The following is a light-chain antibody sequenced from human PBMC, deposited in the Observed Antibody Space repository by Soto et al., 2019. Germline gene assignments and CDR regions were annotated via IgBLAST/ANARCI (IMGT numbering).Light chain of an antibody. Sequence: QSALTQPPSASGSPGQSVTISYTGTSSDVGSYRFVSWYQQHPGKAPKLLIYEVSKRPSGVPDRFSASTSGNTASLTVSGLQADDEADYYCSSYAGNNNVIFGGGTKLTVL. CDR2: EVS. CDR3: SSYAGNNNVI. J-gene: IGLJ2*01. CDR1: SSDVGSYRF. V-gene: IGLV2-8*01.